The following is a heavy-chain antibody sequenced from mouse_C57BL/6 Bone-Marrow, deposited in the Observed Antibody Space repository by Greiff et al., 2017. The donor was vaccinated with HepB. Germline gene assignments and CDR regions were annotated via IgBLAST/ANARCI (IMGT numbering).Heavy chain of an antibody. CDR1: GYSITSGYY. CDR2: ISYSGST. Sequence: EVQLQESGPGLVKPSQSLSLTCTVTGYSITSGYYWHWIRHFPGNNLEWMGYISYSGSTNYNPSLNSRISITHDTSKNHFFLKLNSVTTEDTATYYCARVGIDDGYYEDWYFEVWGTGTTVTVAS. V-gene: IGHV3-1*01. D-gene: IGHD2-3*01. CDR3: ARVGIDDGYYEDWYFEV. J-gene: IGHJ1*03.